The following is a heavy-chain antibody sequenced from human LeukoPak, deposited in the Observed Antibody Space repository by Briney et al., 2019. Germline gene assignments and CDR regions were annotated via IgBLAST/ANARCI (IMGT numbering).Heavy chain of an antibody. CDR1: GFTFGSYV. V-gene: IGHV3-23*01. J-gene: IGHJ4*02. CDR2: ISGDGGT. CDR3: ARYCGAASCYSGFDY. Sequence: GGSLRLSCAASGFTFGSYVMSWVRQAPGKGPEWVSTISGDGGTYYADSVKGRFTISRDNSKNTLYLQMNSLGGEDTALYYCARYCGAASCYSGFDYWGQGTLVTVAS. D-gene: IGHD2-15*01.